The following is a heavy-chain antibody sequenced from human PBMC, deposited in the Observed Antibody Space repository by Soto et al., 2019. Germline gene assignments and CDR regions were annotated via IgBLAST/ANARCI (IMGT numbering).Heavy chain of an antibody. CDR3: RTQWLD. V-gene: IGHV3-15*01. CDR2: IKKKADGGTT. Sequence: VQLVESGGGVVQPGKSLRLSCAASGFIFSNAWMSWVRQAPGKGLEWVGLIKKKADGGTTDYAAPLKGRFTISRDDSKNTLYLQMSSLKTEDTAVYYCRTQWLDWGQGTLVTVSS. J-gene: IGHJ4*02. D-gene: IGHD6-19*01. CDR1: GFIFSNAW.